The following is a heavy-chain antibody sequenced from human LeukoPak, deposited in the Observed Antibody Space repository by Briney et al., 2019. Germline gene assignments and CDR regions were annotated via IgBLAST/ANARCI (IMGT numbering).Heavy chain of an antibody. CDR1: GFTFSNYG. CDR3: ASLYGSGPNWFDP. D-gene: IGHD3-10*01. Sequence: GGSLRLSCAASGFTFSNYGMSWVRQAPGKGLEWVSALSRGGSSTYYADSVKGRFTISRDNSKNTLYLQMNSLRAEDTAVYYCASLYGSGPNWFDPWGQGTLVTVSS. V-gene: IGHV3-23*01. CDR2: LSRGGSST. J-gene: IGHJ5*02.